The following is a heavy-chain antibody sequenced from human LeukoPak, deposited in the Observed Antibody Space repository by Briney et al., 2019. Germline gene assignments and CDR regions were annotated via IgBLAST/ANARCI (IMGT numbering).Heavy chain of an antibody. D-gene: IGHD1-1*01. CDR3: ARGDPVQLERRAHDAFDI. V-gene: IGHV1-18*01. Sequence: GASVKVSCKASGYTFTSYGISWVRQAPGQGLEWMGWISAYNGNTNYAQKLQGRVTMTTDTSTSTAYMELSSLRSEDTAVYYCARGDPVQLERRAHDAFDIWGQGTMVTVSS. CDR2: ISAYNGNT. CDR1: GYTFTSYG. J-gene: IGHJ3*02.